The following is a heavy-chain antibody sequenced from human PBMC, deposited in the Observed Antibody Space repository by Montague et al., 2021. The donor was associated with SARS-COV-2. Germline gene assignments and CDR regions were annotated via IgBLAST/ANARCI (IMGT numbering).Heavy chain of an antibody. Sequence: TLSLTCTVSGGSISSGYFCWSWLRQPAGKGLEWIVLFYAGGNTNSNPSLKSRVTVSTDTTKNQFSLKLSSVTAADTAVYYCASVYTVTYYFDYWGRGTLVTVSS. J-gene: IGHJ4*03. CDR3: ASVYTVTYYFDY. CDR2: FYAGGNT. CDR1: GGSISSGYFC. V-gene: IGHV4-61*02. D-gene: IGHD2-21*02.